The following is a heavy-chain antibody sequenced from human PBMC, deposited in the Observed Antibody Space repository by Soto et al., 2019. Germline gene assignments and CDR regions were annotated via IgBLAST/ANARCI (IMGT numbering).Heavy chain of an antibody. J-gene: IGHJ4*02. D-gene: IGHD2-15*01. Sequence: QVQLVQSGAEVKKPGASVKVSCKASGYTFTTYGISWVRQAPGQGLEWMGWISAYNGNTNYAQKLQGRVTMTTDTSTSKVYMELRSVRADDTSVYYCARDHGYCSGGTCYPRYWGQGTLVTVSS. CDR3: ARDHGYCSGGTCYPRY. CDR2: ISAYNGNT. CDR1: GYTFTTYG. V-gene: IGHV1-18*01.